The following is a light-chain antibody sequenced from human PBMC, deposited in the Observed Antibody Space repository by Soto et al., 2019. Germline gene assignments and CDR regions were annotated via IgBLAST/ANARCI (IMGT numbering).Light chain of an antibody. J-gene: IGLJ1*01. Sequence: QSALTQPASVSGSPGQSITISCTGTNSDVGGYNYVSWYQQHPGKAPKLMIYDVSNRPSGVPNRFSGSKSGNTASLTISGLQAEDEAEYYCSSYTSSSTLVYVFGTGTKLTVL. CDR3: SSYTSSSTLVYV. CDR1: NSDVGGYNY. CDR2: DVS. V-gene: IGLV2-14*03.